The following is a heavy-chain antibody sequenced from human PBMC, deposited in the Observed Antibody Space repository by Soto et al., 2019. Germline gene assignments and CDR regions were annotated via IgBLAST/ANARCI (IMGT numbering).Heavy chain of an antibody. V-gene: IGHV4-59*13. Sequence: SETLSITCSVSGGTIGDYSWNWIRQPPGKGLEWLGYIFYRGETKYNPSHSLWSRVSISTSNNKVSLTLTSVTAADTAVYFCETASNSNFDCPIVWGPGTLVTVSP. CDR1: GGTIGDYS. CDR3: ETASNSNFDCPIV. J-gene: IGHJ4*02. D-gene: IGHD4-4*01. CDR2: IFYRGET.